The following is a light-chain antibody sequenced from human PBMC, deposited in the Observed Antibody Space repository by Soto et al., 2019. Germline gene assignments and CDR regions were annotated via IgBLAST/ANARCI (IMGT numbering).Light chain of an antibody. CDR1: HSVSNY. Sequence: EIVLTQSPATLSLSPGERATLSCRASHSVSNYLAWYQQKPGQAPRLLIYDASNRATGIPARFSGSGSGTDFTLTISSLEPEDFAVYYCQQRTNWLFSFGGGTKVEIK. J-gene: IGKJ4*01. CDR3: QQRTNWLFS. CDR2: DAS. V-gene: IGKV3-11*01.